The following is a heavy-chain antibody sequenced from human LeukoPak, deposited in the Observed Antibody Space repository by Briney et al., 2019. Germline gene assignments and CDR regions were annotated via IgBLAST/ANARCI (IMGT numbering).Heavy chain of an antibody. Sequence: GGSLRLSCAASGFTFSSYAMSWVRQAPGKGLEWVSAISGSGGSTYYADSVKGRFTISRDNAKNSLYLQMNSLRAEDTAVYYCARGPFYYDSSGGDYWGQGTLVTVSS. J-gene: IGHJ4*02. V-gene: IGHV3-23*01. CDR1: GFTFSSYA. D-gene: IGHD3-22*01. CDR3: ARGPFYYDSSGGDY. CDR2: ISGSGGST.